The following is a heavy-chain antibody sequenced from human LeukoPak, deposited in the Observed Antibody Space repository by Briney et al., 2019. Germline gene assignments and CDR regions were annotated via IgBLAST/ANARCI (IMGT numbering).Heavy chain of an antibody. J-gene: IGHJ6*02. CDR1: GGTFSSYA. CDR3: ARDSRRITMIVVVTPTYYYGMDV. D-gene: IGHD3-22*01. CDR2: IIPIFGTA. V-gene: IGHV1-69*13. Sequence: SVKVSCKASGGTFSSYAISWVRQAPGQGLEWMGGIIPIFGTANYAQKFQGRVTITADESTSTAYMELSSLRSEDTAVYYCARDSRRITMIVVVTPTYYYGMDVWGQGTTVTVSS.